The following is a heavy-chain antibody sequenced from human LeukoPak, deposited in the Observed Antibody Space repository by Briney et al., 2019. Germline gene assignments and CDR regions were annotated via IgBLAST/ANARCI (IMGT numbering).Heavy chain of an antibody. Sequence: PGRSLRLSCAASGFTFSSYGMHWVRQAPGKGLVWVANIKQDGSEKYDVDSVKGRFTISRDNAKNSLYLQMNSLRAEDTAVYYCARDGYSSSFYYYYYGLDVWGQGTTVTVSS. J-gene: IGHJ6*02. CDR2: IKQDGSEK. D-gene: IGHD6-13*01. V-gene: IGHV3-7*01. CDR1: GFTFSSYG. CDR3: ARDGYSSSFYYYYYGLDV.